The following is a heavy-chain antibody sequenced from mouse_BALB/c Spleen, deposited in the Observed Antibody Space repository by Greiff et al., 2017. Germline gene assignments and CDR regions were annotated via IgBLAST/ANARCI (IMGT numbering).Heavy chain of an antibody. CDR2: ISYDGSN. Sequence: ESGPGLVKPSQSLSLTCSVSGYSITSGYYWYLIRQFPGNKLEWMGYISYDGSNNYNPSLKNRISITRDTSTNQFFLKLNSVTAEDTATYCCARGLGGYAMDYWGQGTSVTVSS. CDR3: ARGLGGYAMDY. D-gene: IGHD4-1*01. CDR1: GYSITSGYY. J-gene: IGHJ4*01. V-gene: IGHV3-6*02.